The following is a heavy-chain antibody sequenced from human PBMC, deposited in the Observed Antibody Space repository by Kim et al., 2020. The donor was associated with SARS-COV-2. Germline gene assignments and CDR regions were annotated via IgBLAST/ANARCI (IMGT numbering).Heavy chain of an antibody. CDR3: VRGVGVSNYGMDA. CDR2: ISSDGSSK. Sequence: GGSLRLSCEASGFTLRTYGMHWVRQAPGKGLEWVSVISSDGSSKYESDPVRGRITSSRDNSKNTLYLEMHSLRVEDTAVYYCVRGVGVSNYGMDAWGRGT. D-gene: IGHD2-8*01. J-gene: IGHJ6*01. CDR1: GFTLRTYG. V-gene: IGHV3-30*03.